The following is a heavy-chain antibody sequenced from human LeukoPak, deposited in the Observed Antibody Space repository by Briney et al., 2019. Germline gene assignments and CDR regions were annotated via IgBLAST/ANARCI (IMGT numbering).Heavy chain of an antibody. D-gene: IGHD6-13*01. J-gene: IGHJ4*02. CDR2: MYSSGST. Sequence: KTSETLSLTCTVSGGSISSYYWSWIRQPAGKRLEWIGRMYSSGSTNYNPSLKSRVTMSVDTSKNQFSLKLSSVTAADTAVYYCARVAEAAAFDYWGQGTLVTVSS. V-gene: IGHV4-4*07. CDR1: GGSISSYY. CDR3: ARVAEAAAFDY.